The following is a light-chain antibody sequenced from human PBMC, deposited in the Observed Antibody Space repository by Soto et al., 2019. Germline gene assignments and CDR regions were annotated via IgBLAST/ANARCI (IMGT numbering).Light chain of an antibody. CDR2: KAS. CDR1: QSISSW. Sequence: DIQMTQSPSTLSASVGDRVTITCRASQSISSWLAWYQQKPGKAPKLLIYKASSLESGVPSRFSGNGSGTEFTLTISSLQPDDFATYYCQQYNSYSVYTFGQGTKLEIK. V-gene: IGKV1-5*03. J-gene: IGKJ2*01. CDR3: QQYNSYSVYT.